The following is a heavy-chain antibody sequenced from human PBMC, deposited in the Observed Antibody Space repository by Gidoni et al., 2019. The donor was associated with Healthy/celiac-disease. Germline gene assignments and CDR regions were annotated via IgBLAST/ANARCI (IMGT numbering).Heavy chain of an antibody. CDR2: ISGDGGST. Sequence: EVQLVESGGGVVQPGGSLRLSCAASGFTFDDYAMHWVRQAPGKGLEWVSLISGDGGSTYYADSVKGRFTISRDNSKNSLYLQMNSLRTEVTALYYCAKAILRVKSSPMDYWGQGTLVTVSS. CDR3: AKAILRVKSSPMDY. CDR1: GFTFDDYA. J-gene: IGHJ4*02. V-gene: IGHV3-43*02. D-gene: IGHD6-13*01.